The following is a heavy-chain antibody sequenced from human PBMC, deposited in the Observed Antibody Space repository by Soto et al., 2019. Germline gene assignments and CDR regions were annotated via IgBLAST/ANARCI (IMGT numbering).Heavy chain of an antibody. D-gene: IGHD3-3*01. Sequence: QVQLQESGPGLVKPSETLSLTCTVSGDSISSSYWNWIRQAPGKGLGWIGYIDDTWSTNYNPSLKSRLTLSVAPSNNPYSLKLSSVTAADTAVYYCARGVLEWLLRDAYYYYMDVWGKGTTVTVSS. CDR3: ARGVLEWLLRDAYYYYMDV. V-gene: IGHV4-59*01. CDR2: IDDTWST. CDR1: GDSISSSY. J-gene: IGHJ6*03.